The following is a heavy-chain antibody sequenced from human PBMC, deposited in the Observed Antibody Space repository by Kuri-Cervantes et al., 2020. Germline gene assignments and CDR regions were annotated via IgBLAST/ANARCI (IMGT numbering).Heavy chain of an antibody. CDR1: GFTFSSYG. D-gene: IGHD3-10*01. CDR2: ISYDGSNK. V-gene: IGHV3-30*03. J-gene: IGHJ4*03. CDR3: ARSPKGNYGSGTYGYFDS. Sequence: GESLKISCAASGFTFSSYGMHWVRQAPGKGLEWVAVISYDGSNKYYADSVKGRFTISRDNSKNTLYLQMNSLTSDDTALYSCARSPKGNYGSGTYGYFDSWGQATLVTVSS.